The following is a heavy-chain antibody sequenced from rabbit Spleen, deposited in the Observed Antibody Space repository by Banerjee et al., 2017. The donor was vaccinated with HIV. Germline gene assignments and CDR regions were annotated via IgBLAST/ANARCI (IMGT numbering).Heavy chain of an antibody. V-gene: IGHV1S45*01. J-gene: IGHJ4*01. D-gene: IGHD4-2*01. CDR3: ARDSAGREDFNL. Sequence: QEQLEESGGGLVKPGGSLTLTCKASGVDFSSYNYMCWVRQAPGRGLEWIACIDISSGITHYASWAKGRFIISKISSTTVTLQMTSLTAADTATYFCARDSAGREDFNLWGPGTLVTV. CDR1: GVDFSSYNY. CDR2: IDISSGIT.